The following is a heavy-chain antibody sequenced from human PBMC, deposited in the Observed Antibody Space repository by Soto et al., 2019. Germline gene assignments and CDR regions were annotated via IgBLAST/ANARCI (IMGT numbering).Heavy chain of an antibody. CDR2: ISGSGGST. V-gene: IGHV3-23*01. CDR3: AKNGGGRQQLRLYYYGMDV. D-gene: IGHD6-13*01. Sequence: PGGSLRLSCAASGFTFSSYAMSWVRQAPGKGLEWVSAISGSGGSTYYADSVKGRFTISRDNSKNTLYLQMNSLRAEDTAVYYCAKNGGGRQQLRLYYYGMDVWGQGTTVTVSS. J-gene: IGHJ6*02. CDR1: GFTFSSYA.